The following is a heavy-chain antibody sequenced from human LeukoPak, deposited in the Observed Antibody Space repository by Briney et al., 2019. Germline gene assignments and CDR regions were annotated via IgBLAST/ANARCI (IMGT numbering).Heavy chain of an antibody. CDR1: GGSISSYH. CDR2: MFASGST. V-gene: IGHV4-4*07. J-gene: IGHJ3*02. Sequence: PSETLSLTCTVSGGSISSYHWSWIRQPAGKGLEWIGRMFASGSTNYNPSLKSRVTISVDKSKYQFSLKLSSVTAADTAVYYCAINYYDTGAFDIWGQGTMVTVSS. CDR3: AINYYDTGAFDI. D-gene: IGHD3-22*01.